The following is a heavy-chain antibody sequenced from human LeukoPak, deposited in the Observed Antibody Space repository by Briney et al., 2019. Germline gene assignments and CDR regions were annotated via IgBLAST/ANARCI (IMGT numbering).Heavy chain of an antibody. CDR2: INAGTVNT. CDR3: ARDFMGSFDY. V-gene: IGHV1-3*01. Sequence: ASVKVSCEASGYTFTTYAMHWVRQAPGQGLEWMGWINAGTVNTKYSQKFQGRVTITRDTSASTAYMELSSLRSEDTAVYYCARDFMGSFDYWGQGTLVTVSS. CDR1: GYTFTTYA. J-gene: IGHJ4*02.